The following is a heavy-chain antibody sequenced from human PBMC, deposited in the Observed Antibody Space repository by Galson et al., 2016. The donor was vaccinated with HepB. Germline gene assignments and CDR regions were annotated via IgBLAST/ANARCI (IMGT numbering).Heavy chain of an antibody. Sequence: SLRLSCAASGFTFSDYFMTWIRQAPGKGLEWLAYIANNGGTRYYADSVQGRFTISRDNANNSLYLHMDRLRAEDTAVYFCARDGCLRGSCGYFDSWGQGTMVSISS. CDR3: ARDGCLRGSCGYFDS. CDR2: IANNGGTR. CDR1: GFTFSDYF. J-gene: IGHJ3*02. V-gene: IGHV3-11*01. D-gene: IGHD2-15*01.